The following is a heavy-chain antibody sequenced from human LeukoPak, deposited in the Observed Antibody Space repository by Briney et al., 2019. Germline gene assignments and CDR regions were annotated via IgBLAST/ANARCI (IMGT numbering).Heavy chain of an antibody. CDR1: GFTFDDYG. J-gene: IGHJ3*02. D-gene: IGHD5-18*01. Sequence: GGSQRLSCAASGFTFDDYGMSWVRQAPGKGLEWVSGINWNGGSTGYADSVKGRFTISRDNAKNSLYLQMNSLRAEDTALYYCARASRGYSYGWAFDIWGQGTMVTVSS. CDR2: INWNGGST. CDR3: ARASRGYSYGWAFDI. V-gene: IGHV3-20*04.